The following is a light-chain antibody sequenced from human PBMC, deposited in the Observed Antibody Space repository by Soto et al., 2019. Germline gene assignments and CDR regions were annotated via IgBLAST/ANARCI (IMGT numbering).Light chain of an antibody. CDR2: GAS. J-gene: IGKJ1*01. CDR3: QQYNNWPPA. V-gene: IGKV3-15*01. CDR1: QSVSGN. Sequence: EIVMTQSPATLSVSPGERATLSCRASQSVSGNLAWYQQEPGQAPRLLIYGASTRATAIPARFSGSGPGTEFTLTISSLQSEDFAVYYCQQYNNWPPAFGQGTKVEIK.